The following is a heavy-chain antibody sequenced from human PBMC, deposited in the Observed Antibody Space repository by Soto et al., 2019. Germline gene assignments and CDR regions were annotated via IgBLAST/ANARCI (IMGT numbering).Heavy chain of an antibody. CDR3: ARDSSTSPYYYGMDV. CDR2: VIPIFGTT. V-gene: IGHV1-69*01. CDR1: GGTFSSYP. D-gene: IGHD4-17*01. J-gene: IGHJ6*02. Sequence: QVQLVQSGAEVKKPGSSVKVSCKASGGTFSSYPINWVRQAPGQGLEWMGGVIPIFGTTNYAQKFQGRVTITADESTTTAYMEMSSLRSDDTAVYYCARDSSTSPYYYGMDVWGQGNTVTVSS.